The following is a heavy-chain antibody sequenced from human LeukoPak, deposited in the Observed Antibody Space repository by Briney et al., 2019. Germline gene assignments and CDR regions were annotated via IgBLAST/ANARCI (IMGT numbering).Heavy chain of an antibody. CDR2: FYTSGSA. D-gene: IGHD4-17*01. Sequence: SETLSLTCTVSGGSISGYYWSWIRQPPGKELEWIGYFYTSGSAHYDPSLRSRVTMSVDTSKNQFSLKLSSVTAADTAVYYCARDPTTVTKGFDVWGQGTMVTVSS. V-gene: IGHV4-4*09. J-gene: IGHJ3*01. CDR3: ARDPTTVTKGFDV. CDR1: GGSISGYY.